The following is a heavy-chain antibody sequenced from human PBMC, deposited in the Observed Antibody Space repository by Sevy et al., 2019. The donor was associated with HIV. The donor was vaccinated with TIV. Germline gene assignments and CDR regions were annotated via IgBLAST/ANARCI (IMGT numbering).Heavy chain of an antibody. V-gene: IGHV3-48*03. Sequence: GSLRLSCTASGFTFSSYEMNWVRQALGKGLEWVSYISNSGSTIHYSDSVKGRFTISRDNAKNSLYLQMNSLRAEDTAVYYCARDLPPSATTVPHFDYWGRGTLVTVSS. D-gene: IGHD4-17*01. CDR3: ARDLPPSATTVPHFDY. J-gene: IGHJ4*02. CDR1: GFTFSSYE. CDR2: ISNSGSTI.